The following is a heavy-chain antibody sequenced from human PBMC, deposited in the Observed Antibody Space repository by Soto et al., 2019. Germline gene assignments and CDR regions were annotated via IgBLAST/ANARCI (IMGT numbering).Heavy chain of an antibody. V-gene: IGHV3-48*01. J-gene: IGHJ4*02. CDR2: ISSSSSTI. CDR1: GFTFSSYI. CDR3: ARDLAVTYFDY. Sequence: PGGSLRLSCAASGFTFSSYIMNWVRQAPGKGLEWVSYISSSSSTIYYADSVKGRFTISRDNAKNSLYLQMNSLRAEDTAVYYCARDLAVTYFDYWGQGTLVTVSS. D-gene: IGHD2-15*01.